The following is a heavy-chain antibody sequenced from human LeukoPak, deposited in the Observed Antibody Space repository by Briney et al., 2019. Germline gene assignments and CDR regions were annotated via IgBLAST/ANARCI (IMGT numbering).Heavy chain of an antibody. CDR1: GFTFSSYG. CDR3: AKDRVVGATTLDY. D-gene: IGHD1-26*01. V-gene: IGHV3-30*18. CDR2: ISYDGSNK. J-gene: IGHJ4*02. Sequence: PGGSLRLSCAASGFTFSSYGMHWVRQAPGKGLEWVAVISYDGSNKYYADSVKGRFTISRDNSKNTLYLQMNSLRAEDMAVYYCAKDRVVGATTLDYWGQGTLVTVSS.